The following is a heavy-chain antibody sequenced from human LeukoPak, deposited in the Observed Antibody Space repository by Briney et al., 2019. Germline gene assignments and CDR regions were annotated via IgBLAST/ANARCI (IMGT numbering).Heavy chain of an antibody. Sequence: SVKVSCKASGGTLSSYAISWVRQAPGQGLEWMGGIIPIFGTANYAQKFQGRVTITTDESTSTAYMELSSLRSEDAAVYYCARGRGYSYGRYNWFDPWGQGTLVTVSS. CDR2: IIPIFGTA. J-gene: IGHJ5*02. V-gene: IGHV1-69*05. D-gene: IGHD5-18*01. CDR1: GGTLSSYA. CDR3: ARGRGYSYGRYNWFDP.